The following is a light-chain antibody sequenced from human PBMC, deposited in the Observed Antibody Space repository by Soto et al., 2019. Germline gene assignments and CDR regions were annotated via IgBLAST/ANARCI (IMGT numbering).Light chain of an antibody. V-gene: IGKV3-11*01. CDR3: QQRSTWPLT. Sequence: EIVLTQSPATMSLSAGERDTLCCRASQSITIELACYQQKPGQAPRLLICDASNRASGIPARFSGRGPGTDFTLTIRTLEPEDSAIYYCQQRSTWPLTFGQGTRLE. CDR2: DAS. J-gene: IGKJ5*01. CDR1: QSITIE.